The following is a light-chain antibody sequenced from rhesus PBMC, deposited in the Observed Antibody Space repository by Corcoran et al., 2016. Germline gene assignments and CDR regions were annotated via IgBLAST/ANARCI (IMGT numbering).Light chain of an antibody. J-gene: IGKJ3*01. CDR2: GAS. CDR3: LQSSNWPFT. CDR1: QSVSRY. V-gene: IGKV3-24*04. Sequence: EIVMTQSPATLALSPGERDTLSCRASQSVSRYLAWYQQKPGQAPRLLIYGASSRGTGIPDRFSGSGSGTEFTLTISSLEPEDVGVYFCLQSSNWPFTFGPGTKLDIK.